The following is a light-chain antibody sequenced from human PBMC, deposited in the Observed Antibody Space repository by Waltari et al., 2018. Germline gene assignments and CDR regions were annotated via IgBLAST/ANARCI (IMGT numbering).Light chain of an antibody. Sequence: QPVLTQPPSASASLGASVTLTCTLSSGYSNYKVDWYQQRPGKGPRFVMRVGTGGIVGSKGDRIPDSFSVLGSGLNRYLTIKNIQEEDESDYHCGADHGSGSSFVYVFGTGTKVTVL. CDR1: SGYSNYK. V-gene: IGLV9-49*03. CDR3: GADHGSGSSFVYV. CDR2: VGTGGIVG. J-gene: IGLJ1*01.